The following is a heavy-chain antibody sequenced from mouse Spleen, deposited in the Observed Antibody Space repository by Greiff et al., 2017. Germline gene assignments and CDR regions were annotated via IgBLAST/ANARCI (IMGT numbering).Heavy chain of an antibody. CDR2: IDPSDSYT. D-gene: IGHD2-3*01. CDR3: AKDGYYSYAMDY. J-gene: IGHJ4*01. CDR1: GYTFTSYW. Sequence: QVQLQQPGAELVRPGTSVKLSCKASGYTFTSYWMHWVKQRPGQGLEWIGVIDPSDSYTNYNQKFKGKATLTVDTSSSTAYMQLSSLTSEDSAVYYCAKDGYYSYAMDYWGQGTSVTVSS. V-gene: IGHV1-59*01.